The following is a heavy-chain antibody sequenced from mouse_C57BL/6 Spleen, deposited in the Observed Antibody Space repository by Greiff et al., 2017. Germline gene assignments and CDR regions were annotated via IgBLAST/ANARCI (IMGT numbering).Heavy chain of an antibody. V-gene: IGHV1-7*01. Sequence: QVHVKQSGAELAKPGASVKLSCKASGYTFTSYWMHWVKQRPGQGLEWIGYINPSSGYTKYKQKFKDKATLTADKSSSTAYMQLSSLTYEDSAVYYCARGNSFYAMDYWGQGTSVTVSS. CDR2: INPSSGYT. CDR3: ARGNSFYAMDY. J-gene: IGHJ4*01. CDR1: GYTFTSYW. D-gene: IGHD2-12*01.